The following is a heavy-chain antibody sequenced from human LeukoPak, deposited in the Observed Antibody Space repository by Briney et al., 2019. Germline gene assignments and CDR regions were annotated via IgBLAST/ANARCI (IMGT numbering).Heavy chain of an antibody. Sequence: GGSLRLSWAAFGFTFTNAWMSWVRQAPGKWLEWVGRIKSKTDGGTTDYAAPVKRRFTISRDDSKNPLYLQMNSLKTEATALYYCARESYYSGSGSFGRFDPWGQGTLVTVSS. CDR1: GFTFTNAW. V-gene: IGHV3-15*01. CDR2: IKSKTDGGTT. J-gene: IGHJ5*02. D-gene: IGHD3-10*01. CDR3: ARESYYSGSGSFGRFDP.